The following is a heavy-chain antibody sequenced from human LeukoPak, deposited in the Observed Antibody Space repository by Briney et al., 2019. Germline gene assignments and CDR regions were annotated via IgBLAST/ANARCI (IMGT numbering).Heavy chain of an antibody. CDR2: IHPDGSET. V-gene: IGHV3-7*01. J-gene: IGHJ4*02. D-gene: IGHD6-19*01. Sequence: PGGSLRLSCEASGFTFSTYWMGWVRQAPGKGLEWVANIHPDGSETSYVDSAKGRFTISRDNARKSMFLQMNSLGAEETAVYYCVRGGVEAGMDFWGQGTLVTVSS. CDR3: VRGGVEAGMDF. CDR1: GFTFSTYW.